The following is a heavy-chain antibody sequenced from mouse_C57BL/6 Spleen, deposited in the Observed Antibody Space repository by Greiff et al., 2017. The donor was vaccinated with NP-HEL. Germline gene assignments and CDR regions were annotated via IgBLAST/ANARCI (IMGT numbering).Heavy chain of an antibody. CDR1: GYAFSSYW. CDR2: IYPGDGDP. J-gene: IGHJ4*01. CDR3: AITEAMDY. V-gene: IGHV1-80*01. Sequence: QVQLKESGAELVKPGASVKISCKASGYAFSSYWMNWVKQRPGKGLEWIGQIYPGDGDPNYNGKFKGKATLTADKSSSTAYMQLSSLTSEDSAVYFCAITEAMDYWGQGTSVTVSA. D-gene: IGHD2-4*01.